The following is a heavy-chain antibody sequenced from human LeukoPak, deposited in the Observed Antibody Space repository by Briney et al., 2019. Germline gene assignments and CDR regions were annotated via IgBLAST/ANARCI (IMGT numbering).Heavy chain of an antibody. V-gene: IGHV4-59*12. CDR2: IYYSGST. Sequence: SETLSLTCTVSGGSISSYYWSWIRQPPGKGLEWIGYIYYSGSTNYNPSLKSRVTISVDTSKNQFSLKLSSVTAADTAVYYCAREIYYYDSSGMGYYHNYYMDVWGKGTTVTVSS. CDR1: GGSISSYY. CDR3: AREIYYYDSSGMGYYHNYYMDV. J-gene: IGHJ6*03. D-gene: IGHD3-22*01.